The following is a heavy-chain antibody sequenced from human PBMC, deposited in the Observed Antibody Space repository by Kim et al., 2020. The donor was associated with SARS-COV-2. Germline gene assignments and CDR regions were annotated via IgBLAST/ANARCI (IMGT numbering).Heavy chain of an antibody. CDR2: ISYDGSNK. J-gene: IGHJ5*02. CDR1: GFTFSSYG. CDR3: AKAPLRYDPPITNNWFDP. Sequence: GGSLRLSCAASGFTFSSYGMHWVRQAPGKGLEWVAVISYDGSNKYYADSVKGRFTISRDNSKNTLYLQMNSLRAEDTAVYYCAKAPLRYDPPITNNWFDPWGQGTLVTVSS. D-gene: IGHD5-12*01. V-gene: IGHV3-30*18.